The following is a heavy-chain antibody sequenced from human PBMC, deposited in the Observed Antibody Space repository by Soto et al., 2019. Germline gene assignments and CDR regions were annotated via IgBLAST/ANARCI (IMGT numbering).Heavy chain of an antibody. CDR1: GYTFTYYT. CDR3: ARINNYGDYSS. J-gene: IGHJ5*02. D-gene: IGHD4-17*01. V-gene: IGHV1-3*01. Sequence: ASVKVSCKASGYTFTYYTVHWVRQAPGQRLEWMGWINAGDGNTKYSPNFQGRVTITKDTSASTAYMELSSLRSEDTAVYYCARINNYGDYSSWGQGTLVTVSS. CDR2: INAGDGNT.